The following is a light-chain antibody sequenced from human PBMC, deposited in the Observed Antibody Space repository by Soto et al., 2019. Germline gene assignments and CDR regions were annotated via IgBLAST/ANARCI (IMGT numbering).Light chain of an antibody. Sequence: DIQMTQSPSTLSASVGGRVTITCRASQSVGTWVAWYQQKPGKAPKLLIYGASNLESGVPSRFSGSGYGTEFTLTISSLQSEDFAVYYCQQYNNWPRTFGQGTKVDIK. CDR3: QQYNNWPRT. CDR2: GAS. CDR1: QSVGTW. V-gene: IGKV1-5*01. J-gene: IGKJ1*01.